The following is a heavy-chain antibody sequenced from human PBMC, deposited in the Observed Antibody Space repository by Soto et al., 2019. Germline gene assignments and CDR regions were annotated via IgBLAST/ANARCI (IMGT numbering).Heavy chain of an antibody. J-gene: IGHJ6*03. CDR1: GGSISNFY. V-gene: IGHV4-59*08. Sequence: QVQLQESGPGLVKPSETLSLTCTVSGGSISNFYWSWIRQPPGKGLEWIGYVYYTGSTSYNPSLKRRVTFSADSSRGQFSLRLNSVTAADTAGYYCARTVLGPDLLADSFVDYYYYMDVWGQGTTVTVSS. CDR2: VYYTGST. D-gene: IGHD3-9*01. CDR3: ARTVLGPDLLADSFVDYYYYMDV.